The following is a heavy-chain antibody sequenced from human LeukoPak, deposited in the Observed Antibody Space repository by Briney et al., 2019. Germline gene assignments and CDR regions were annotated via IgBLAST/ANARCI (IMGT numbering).Heavy chain of an antibody. V-gene: IGHV4-34*01. D-gene: IGHD3-16*01. CDR3: ARNDYVWGSYYRFGY. J-gene: IGHJ4*02. Sequence: SETLSLTCAVYGGSFSGYYWSWIRQPPGKGLEWIGEINHSGSTNYNPSLKSRVTISVDPSKNQFSLKLSSLPAADTAVYYCARNDYVWGSYYRFGYWGQGTLVTVSS. CDR2: INHSGST. CDR1: GGSFSGYY.